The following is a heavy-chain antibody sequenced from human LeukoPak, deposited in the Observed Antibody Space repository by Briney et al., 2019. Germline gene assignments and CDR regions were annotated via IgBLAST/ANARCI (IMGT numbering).Heavy chain of an antibody. CDR1: GYTFTSYG. Sequence: GASVKVSCKASGYTFTSYGISWVRQAPGQGLEWMVWISAYNGNTNYARKLQGRVTMTTDTSTSPAYLELRSLRSEDTAMYSCASRNIVVVPAAIQEIYYYYYYMDVWGKGNTVTVSS. V-gene: IGHV1-18*01. CDR3: ASRNIVVVPAAIQEIYYYYYYMDV. J-gene: IGHJ6*03. CDR2: ISAYNGNT. D-gene: IGHD2-2*02.